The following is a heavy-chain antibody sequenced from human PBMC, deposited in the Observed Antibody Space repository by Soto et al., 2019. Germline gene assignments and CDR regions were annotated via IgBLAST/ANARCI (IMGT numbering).Heavy chain of an antibody. CDR3: ATAGRLRYSSGWTGRYYYYGMDV. J-gene: IGHJ6*02. D-gene: IGHD6-19*01. CDR2: FDPEDGET. CDR1: GYTLTELS. Sequence: ASVKVSCKVSGYTLTELSMHWVRRAPGKGLEWMGGFDPEDGETIYAQKFQGRVTMTEDTSTDTAYMELSSLRSEDTAVYYCATAGRLRYSSGWTGRYYYYGMDVWGQGTTVTVSS. V-gene: IGHV1-24*01.